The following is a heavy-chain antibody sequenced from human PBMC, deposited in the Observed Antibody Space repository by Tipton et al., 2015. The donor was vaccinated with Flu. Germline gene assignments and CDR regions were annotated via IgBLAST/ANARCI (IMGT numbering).Heavy chain of an antibody. CDR1: GFTFSRYG. CDR2: IWYDGDNK. D-gene: IGHD6-19*01. J-gene: IGHJ4*02. V-gene: IGHV3-33*06. CDR3: AKAKGWTTDDGYYFEY. Sequence: LSLTCAASGFTFSRYGMHWVRQAPGKGLEWVADIWYDGDNKFYADSVKGRFTISRDNSKNTLYLQMNSLRTEDSAVYYCAKAKGWTTDDGYYFEYWGQGTLVTVSS.